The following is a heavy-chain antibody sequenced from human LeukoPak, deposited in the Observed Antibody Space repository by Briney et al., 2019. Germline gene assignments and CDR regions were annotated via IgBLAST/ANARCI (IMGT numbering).Heavy chain of an antibody. D-gene: IGHD6-13*01. CDR2: ISGSGGST. CDR1: GFTFSSYW. V-gene: IGHV3-23*01. J-gene: IGHJ6*02. Sequence: GGSLRLSCAASGFTFSSYWMSWVRQAPGKGLEWVSAISGSGGSTYYADSVKGRFTISRDNSKNTLYLQMNSLRAEDTAVYYCAKSDSSSWYYYYGMDVWGQGTTVTVSS. CDR3: AKSDSSSWYYYYGMDV.